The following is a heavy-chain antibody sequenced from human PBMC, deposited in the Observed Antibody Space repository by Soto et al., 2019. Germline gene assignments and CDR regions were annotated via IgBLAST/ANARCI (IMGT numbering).Heavy chain of an antibody. CDR1: GFTVSTDW. Sequence: EVQLVESGGGLVQPGGSLRLSWAASGFTVSTDWMYWVRQAPGKGLEWISVIKSGGNTNYADSVEGRFSISRDNSKNTVYLQMNSLRGEDTAVYYCVRENYYYGMDVWGQGTTVTVSS. CDR2: IKSGGNT. V-gene: IGHV3-66*01. CDR3: VRENYYYGMDV. J-gene: IGHJ6*02.